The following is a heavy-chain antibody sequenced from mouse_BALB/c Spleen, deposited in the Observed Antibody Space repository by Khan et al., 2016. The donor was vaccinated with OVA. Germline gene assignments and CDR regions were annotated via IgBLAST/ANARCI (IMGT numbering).Heavy chain of an antibody. D-gene: IGHD2-14*01. V-gene: IGHV2-6-4*01. J-gene: IGHJ4*01. CDR1: GLSLSRYN. Sequence: QVRLQQSGPGQVAPSQSLSITCTVSGLSLSRYNIHWVRQPPGKGLEWLGMIWGGGGTDYNSTLKSRLSIRKDNSKSQVFLKMNSLQTDDTAMYYCARAYYRYDGYYAMDYWGQGTPVTVSS. CDR2: IWGGGGT. CDR3: ARAYYRYDGYYAMDY.